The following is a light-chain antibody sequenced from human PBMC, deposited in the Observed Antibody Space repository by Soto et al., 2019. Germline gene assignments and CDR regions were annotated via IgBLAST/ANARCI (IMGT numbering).Light chain of an antibody. J-gene: IGLJ2*01. CDR2: DVN. V-gene: IGLV2-14*03. CDR3: SSYTSSSTL. Sequence: ALTQPASVSGSPGQSITISCTGTSTDIGGYNYVSWYQQHPGKAPKLIIYDVNYRPSGVSNRFSGSKSGNTASLTISGLQAEDEADYYCSSYTSSSTLFGGGTKLTVL. CDR1: STDIGGYNY.